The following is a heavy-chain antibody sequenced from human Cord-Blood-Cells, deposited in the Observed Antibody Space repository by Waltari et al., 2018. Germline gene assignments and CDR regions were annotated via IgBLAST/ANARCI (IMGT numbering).Heavy chain of an antibody. CDR3: ARGEADGSSSWYFDL. CDR2: IYHSGST. CDR1: GYSISSGYY. V-gene: IGHV4-38-2*02. Sequence: QVQLQESGPGLVKPSETLSLTCTVSGYSISSGYYWGWIRQPPGTGLEWIGSIYHSGSTYYNPSLKSRVTISVDTSKNQFSLKLSSVTAADTAVYYCARGEADGSSSWYFDLWGRGTLVTVSS. D-gene: IGHD6-6*01. J-gene: IGHJ2*01.